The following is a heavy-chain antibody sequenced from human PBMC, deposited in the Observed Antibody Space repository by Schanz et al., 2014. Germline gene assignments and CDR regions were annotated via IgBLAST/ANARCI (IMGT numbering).Heavy chain of an antibody. J-gene: IGHJ4*02. CDR1: GYTFVSYS. CDR2: INPSGGST. D-gene: IGHD5-12*01. Sequence: QEQLVQSGAEVRKPGASVKVSCKASGYTFVSYSMHWVRQAPGQGLEWMGMINPSGGSTTYAQKFQGRVTMTTDTSTGTAYMELTSLRFDDTAVYYCARDFSAYVGNYFDYWGQGTLVTVSS. V-gene: IGHV1-46*01. CDR3: ARDFSAYVGNYFDY.